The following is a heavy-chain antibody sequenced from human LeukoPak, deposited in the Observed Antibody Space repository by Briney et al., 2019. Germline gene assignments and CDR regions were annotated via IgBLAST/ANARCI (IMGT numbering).Heavy chain of an antibody. Sequence: PGGSLRLSCAASGFTFRNSWMTWVRQSPGKGLEWVASINNDGTEKYYGDSVNRRFSISRDNSKDSLYLQMNFLRPEDASTYYCAIDSGYSTFHLWGQGTRVIVSS. V-gene: IGHV3-7*01. D-gene: IGHD5-18*01. CDR3: AIDSGYSTFHL. CDR2: INNDGTEK. J-gene: IGHJ5*02. CDR1: GFTFRNSW.